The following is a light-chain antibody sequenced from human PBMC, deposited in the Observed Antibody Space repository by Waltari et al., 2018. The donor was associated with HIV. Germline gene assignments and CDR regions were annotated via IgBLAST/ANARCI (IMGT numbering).Light chain of an antibody. CDR1: SGINVASYR. CDR2: YNSDSDV. J-gene: IGLJ1*01. Sequence: QAVLTQPSSLSAPPGTSASLTCTLRSGINVASYRIYWYQQRSGTPPQYPLTYNSDSDVQRGSGVPSRFSASKDASANPGILLISGIQSEYEADYSCMIWHSNAYVFGSGTKVTV. V-gene: IGLV5-45*02. CDR3: MIWHSNAYV.